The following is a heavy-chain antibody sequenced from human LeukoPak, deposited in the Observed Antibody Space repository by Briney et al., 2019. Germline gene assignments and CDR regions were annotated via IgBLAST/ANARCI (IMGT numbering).Heavy chain of an antibody. Sequence: GGSLRLSCAASGFMFSDYSMNWDRQGPGKGLEWVSYISGSGSSTYYADSVKGRFTISRDNAKNSLYLQVNSLRDEDTAVYYCSFVGTSTTVYWGQGTLVTVSS. CDR3: SFVGTSTTVY. V-gene: IGHV3-48*02. J-gene: IGHJ4*02. D-gene: IGHD1-26*01. CDR1: GFMFSDYS. CDR2: ISGSGSST.